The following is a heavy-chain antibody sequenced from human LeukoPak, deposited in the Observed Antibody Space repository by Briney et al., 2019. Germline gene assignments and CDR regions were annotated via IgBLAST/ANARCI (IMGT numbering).Heavy chain of an antibody. CDR3: ARDPRDGYNWSY. V-gene: IGHV3-30*04. CDR2: ISYDGSNK. Sequence: GGSLRLSCAASGFTFSSYAMHWVRQAPGKGLEWVAVISYDGSNKYYADSVKGRFTISRDNSKNTLYLQMNSLRAEDTAVYYCARDPRDGYNWSYWGQGTLVTVSS. D-gene: IGHD5-24*01. CDR1: GFTFSSYA. J-gene: IGHJ4*02.